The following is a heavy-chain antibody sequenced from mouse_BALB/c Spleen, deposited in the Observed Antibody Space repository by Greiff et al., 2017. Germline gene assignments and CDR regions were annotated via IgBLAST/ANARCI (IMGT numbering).Heavy chain of an antibody. Sequence: VKLQQPGAELVRPGASVKLSCKASGYTFTSYWINWVKQRPGQGLEWIGNIYPSDSYTNYNQKFKDKATLTVDKSSSTAYMQLSSPTSEDSAVYYCTRLSTMITGYYAMDYWGQGTSVTVSS. CDR1: GYTFTSYW. CDR3: TRLSTMITGYYAMDY. CDR2: IYPSDSYT. V-gene: IGHV1-69*02. D-gene: IGHD2-4*01. J-gene: IGHJ4*01.